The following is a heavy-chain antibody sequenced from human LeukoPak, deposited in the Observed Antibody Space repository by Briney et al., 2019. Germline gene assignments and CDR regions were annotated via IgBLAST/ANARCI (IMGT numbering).Heavy chain of an antibody. CDR2: IYPSDSDT. V-gene: IGHV5-51*01. CDR3: ARLGYCTNGICYSSEY. CDR1: GYSFTSYW. J-gene: IGHJ4*02. D-gene: IGHD2-8*01. Sequence: GGSLKISCKASGYSFTSYWIGWVRQMPGKGLEWMGIIYPSDSDTRYSPSFQGQVTISADKSISTAYLQWSSLKASDTAMYYCARLGYCTNGICYSSEYWGQGTLVTVSS.